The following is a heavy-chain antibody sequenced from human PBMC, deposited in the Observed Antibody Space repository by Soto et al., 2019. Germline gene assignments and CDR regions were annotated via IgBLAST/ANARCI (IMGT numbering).Heavy chain of an antibody. V-gene: IGHV1-18*01. CDR2: ISAYNGNT. D-gene: IGHD5-12*01. CDR3: ARKYSGYGYGRGYYFDY. J-gene: IGHJ4*02. Sequence: ASVKVSSKASGYTFTSYGISWVRQAPGQGLEWMGWISAYNGNTNYAQKLQGRVTMTTDTSTSTAYMELRSLRSDDTAVYYCARKYSGYGYGRGYYFDYWGQGTLVTVSS. CDR1: GYTFTSYG.